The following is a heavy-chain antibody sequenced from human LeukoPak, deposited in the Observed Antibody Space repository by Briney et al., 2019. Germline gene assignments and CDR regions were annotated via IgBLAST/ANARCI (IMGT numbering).Heavy chain of an antibody. Sequence: SETLSLTCTVSGYSISSGYYWGWIRQPPGKGLEWIGSIYHSGSTYYNPSLKSRVTISVDTSKNQFSLKLSSVTAADTAVYYCARVAYYDILTGYTSNWFDPWGQGTLVTVSS. J-gene: IGHJ5*02. CDR2: IYHSGST. D-gene: IGHD3-9*01. V-gene: IGHV4-38-2*02. CDR3: ARVAYYDILTGYTSNWFDP. CDR1: GYSISSGYY.